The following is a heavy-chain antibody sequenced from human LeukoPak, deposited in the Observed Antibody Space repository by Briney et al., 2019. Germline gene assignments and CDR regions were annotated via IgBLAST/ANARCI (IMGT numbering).Heavy chain of an antibody. D-gene: IGHD3-22*01. J-gene: IGHJ3*02. V-gene: IGHV1-2*02. CDR3: ARPYYDSSGYPSGAFDI. CDR1: GYTFTGYY. Sequence: GASVKVSCNASGYTFTGYYMHWVRHAPGQGLEWMGWINPNSGGTNYAQKFQGRVTMTRDTSISTAYMELSRLRSDDTAVYYCARPYYDSSGYPSGAFDIWGQGTMVTVSS. CDR2: INPNSGGT.